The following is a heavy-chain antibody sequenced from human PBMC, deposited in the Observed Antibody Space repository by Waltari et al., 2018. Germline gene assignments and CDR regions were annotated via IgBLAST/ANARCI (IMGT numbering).Heavy chain of an antibody. V-gene: IGHV4-34*01. CDR1: VGSFRGYY. J-gene: IGHJ3*02. CDR3: ARDLERGAFDI. Sequence: QVQLQQWGAGLLKPSATLSLTCAVYVGSFRGYYWSWIRQPPGKGLEWIGEINHSGSTNYNPSLKSRVTISVDRSKNQFSLKLSSVTAADTAVYYCARDLERGAFDIWGQGTMVTVSS. CDR2: INHSGST.